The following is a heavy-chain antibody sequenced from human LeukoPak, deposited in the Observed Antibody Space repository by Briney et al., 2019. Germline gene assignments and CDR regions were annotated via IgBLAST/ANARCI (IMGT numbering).Heavy chain of an antibody. CDR3: ARDREGATLNDAFDI. CDR1: GFTFSSYS. CDR2: ISSSSSYI. D-gene: IGHD1-26*01. J-gene: IGHJ3*02. Sequence: PEGSLRLSCAASGFTFSSYSMNWVRQAPGKGLEWVSSISSSSSYIYYADSVKGRFTISRDNAKNSLYLQMNSLRAEDTAVYYCARDREGATLNDAFDIWGQGTMVTASS. V-gene: IGHV3-21*01.